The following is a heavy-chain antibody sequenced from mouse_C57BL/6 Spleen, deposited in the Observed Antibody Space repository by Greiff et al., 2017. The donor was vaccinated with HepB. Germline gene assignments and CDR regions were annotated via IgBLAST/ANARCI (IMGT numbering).Heavy chain of an antibody. D-gene: IGHD1-1*01. J-gene: IGHJ2*01. V-gene: IGHV1-52*01. CDR3: ARTVVAKPYFDY. CDR2: IDPSDSET. Sequence: VQLQQPGAELVRPGSSVKLSCKASGYTFTSYWMHWVKQRPIQGLEWIGNIDPSDSETHYNQKFKDKATLTVNKSSSTAYMQLSSLTSEDSAVYYCARTVVAKPYFDYWGQGTTLTVSS. CDR1: GYTFTSYW.